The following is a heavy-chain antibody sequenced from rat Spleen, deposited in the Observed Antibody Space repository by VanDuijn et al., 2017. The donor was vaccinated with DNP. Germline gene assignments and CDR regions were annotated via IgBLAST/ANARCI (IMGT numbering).Heavy chain of an antibody. CDR1: GFNFNDCW. D-gene: IGHD1-3*01. Sequence: EVKLVESGGGLVQPGRSLKLSCAASGFNFNDCWLGWVRQAPGKGLEWIGEINKDSSTTNSSPSLRERFTISRDNAQNSLYLQMSKVGSDDTAIYYCARKAFKGSFFAVWGPGTMVTVSS. CDR2: INKDSSTT. V-gene: IGHV4-2*01. CDR3: ARKAFKGSFFAV. J-gene: IGHJ1*01.